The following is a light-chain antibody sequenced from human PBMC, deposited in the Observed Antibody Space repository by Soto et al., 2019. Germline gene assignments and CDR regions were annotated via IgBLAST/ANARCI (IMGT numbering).Light chain of an antibody. CDR3: QQSYSTVT. V-gene: IGKV1-39*01. CDR1: QSISSY. CDR2: AAS. J-gene: IGKJ5*01. Sequence: DIQMTHSPSSLSACVGDRVTITCRASQSISSYLNWYQQKPGKAPKLLIYAASSLQSGVPSRFSGSGSGTDFTLTISSLQPEDFATYYCQQSYSTVTFGQGTRLEI.